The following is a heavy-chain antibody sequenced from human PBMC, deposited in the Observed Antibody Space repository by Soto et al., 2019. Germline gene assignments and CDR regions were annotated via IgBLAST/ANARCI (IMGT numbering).Heavy chain of an antibody. J-gene: IGHJ6*02. Sequence: QVQLVESGGGVVQPGRSLSLSCAASQLTFNNYAMHWVRQAPGKGLEWVAVISDDGHNKYYADSVRGRFTISRDNSKNTVYLHMNSLRVDDTAVYYCAKDLNLKTYVPYGMDVWGQGTTVTVSS. CDR3: AKDLNLKTYVPYGMDV. V-gene: IGHV3-30*18. D-gene: IGHD3-10*02. CDR1: QLTFNNYA. CDR2: ISDDGHNK.